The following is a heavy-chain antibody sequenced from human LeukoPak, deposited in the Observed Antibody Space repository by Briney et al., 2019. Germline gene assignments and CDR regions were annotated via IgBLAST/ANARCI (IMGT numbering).Heavy chain of an antibody. J-gene: IGHJ5*02. CDR1: GYTFTGYY. V-gene: IGHV1-2*02. D-gene: IGHD3-10*01. CDR2: INPNSGGT. Sequence: ASVKVPCKASGYTFTGYYMHWVRQAPGQGLEWMGWINPNSGGTNYAQKFQGRVTMTRDTSISTAYMELSRLRSDDTAVYYCARDILWSANWFDPWGQGTLVTVSS. CDR3: ARDILWSANWFDP.